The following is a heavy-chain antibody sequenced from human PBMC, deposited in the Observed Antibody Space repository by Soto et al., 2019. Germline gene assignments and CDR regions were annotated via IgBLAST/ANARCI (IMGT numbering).Heavy chain of an antibody. D-gene: IGHD2-15*01. CDR1: GYTSTVYY. Sequence: ASLKVSCKASGYTSTVYYMHWVRQAPGQGLEWMGWINPNSGGTNYAQKFQGWVTMTRDTSISTAYMELSRLRSDDTAVYYCASAGGGYCSGGSCYYHYYGMDVWGQGTTVTVS. CDR2: INPNSGGT. CDR3: ASAGGGYCSGGSCYYHYYGMDV. V-gene: IGHV1-2*04. J-gene: IGHJ6*02.